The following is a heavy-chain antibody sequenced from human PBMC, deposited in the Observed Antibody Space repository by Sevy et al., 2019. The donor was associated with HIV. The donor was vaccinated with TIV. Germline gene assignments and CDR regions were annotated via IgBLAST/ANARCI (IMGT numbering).Heavy chain of an antibody. CDR1: GFTFRDYW. V-gene: IGHV3-7*01. CDR2: INRDGSGK. D-gene: IGHD5-12*01. Sequence: GGSLRLSCEASGFTFRDYWRTWVRKAQGKGREGVASINRDGSGKYYVDSVKGRFIISRHNVKKSLFLQMNTLRVEDTAVYYCLRGGGGYWGQETLVTVSS. CDR3: LRGGGGY. J-gene: IGHJ4*02.